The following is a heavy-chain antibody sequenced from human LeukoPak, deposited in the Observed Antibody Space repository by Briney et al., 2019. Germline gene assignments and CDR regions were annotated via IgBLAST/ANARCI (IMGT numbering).Heavy chain of an antibody. CDR1: GGTFNSYV. V-gene: IGHV1-69*04. CDR3: AREVGDSSGYSFDY. Sequence: SVKVSCKASGGTFNSYVISWVRQAPGQGLEWMGRIIPILGIAKYAQKSQGRVTITADKSTTSAYMELSSLRSEDTAVYYCAREVGDSSGYSFDYWGQGTLVTVSS. J-gene: IGHJ4*02. CDR2: IIPILGIA. D-gene: IGHD3-22*01.